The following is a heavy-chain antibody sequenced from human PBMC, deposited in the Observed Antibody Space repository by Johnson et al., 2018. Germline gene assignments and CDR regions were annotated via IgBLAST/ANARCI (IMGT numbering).Heavy chain of an antibody. CDR1: GYTFTSYD. CDR3: ARDGKHIVVVTSISAFDI. CDR2: MNPNSGNT. Sequence: VQLVESGAEVKKPGASVKVSCKASGYTFTSYDINWVRQATGQGLEWMGWMNPNSGNTGYAQKFQGRVTMTRNTSISTAYMELSSLRSEDTAVYYCARDGKHIVVVTSISAFDIWGQGTMVTVSS. D-gene: IGHD2-21*02. J-gene: IGHJ3*02. V-gene: IGHV1-8*01.